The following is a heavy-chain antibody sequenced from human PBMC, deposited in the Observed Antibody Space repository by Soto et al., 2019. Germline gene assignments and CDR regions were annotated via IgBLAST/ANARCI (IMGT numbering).Heavy chain of an antibody. CDR1: GGSISSGGYS. Sequence: SETLSLTCAVSGGSISSGGYSWSWIRQPPGKGLEWIGYIYHSGSTYYNPSLNSRVTISVDRSKNQFSLKLSSVTAADTAVYYCAREAYCGGDRSPGGWFDSWGQGTLVTVSS. D-gene: IGHD2-21*02. J-gene: IGHJ5*01. CDR2: IYHSGST. V-gene: IGHV4-30-2*01. CDR3: AREAYCGGDRSPGGWFDS.